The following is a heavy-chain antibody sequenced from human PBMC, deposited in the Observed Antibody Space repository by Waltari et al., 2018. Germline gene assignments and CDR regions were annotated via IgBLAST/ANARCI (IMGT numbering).Heavy chain of an antibody. CDR1: GDSVSSNSAA. CDR3: ARDSEETGTLGPHYMDV. CDR2: TDYRSKWYN. J-gene: IGHJ6*03. V-gene: IGHV6-1*01. Sequence: QVQLQQSGPGLVKPSQTLSLTCAISGDSVSSNSAAWNWIRQSPSRGLEWLGRTDYRSKWYNDYAVSVKSRITIIPDTSKNQFSLQLNSVTPEDTAVYYCARDSEETGTLGPHYMDVWGKGTTVTISS. D-gene: IGHD1-1*01.